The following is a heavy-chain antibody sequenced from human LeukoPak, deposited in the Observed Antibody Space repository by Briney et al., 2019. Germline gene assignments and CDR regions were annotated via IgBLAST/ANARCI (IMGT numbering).Heavy chain of an antibody. CDR1: GGSISSHY. J-gene: IGHJ4*02. Sequence: KSAETLSLTCTVSGGSISSHYWSWIRQPPGKGLEWIGYIYYSGSTNYNPSLKSRVTISVDTSKNHFSLKLSSVTAADTAVYYCARGPSGSYSDYWGQGTLVTVSS. V-gene: IGHV4-59*11. D-gene: IGHD1-26*01. CDR2: IYYSGST. CDR3: ARGPSGSYSDY.